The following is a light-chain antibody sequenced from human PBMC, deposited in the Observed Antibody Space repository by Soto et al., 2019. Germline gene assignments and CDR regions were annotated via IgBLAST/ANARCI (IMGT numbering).Light chain of an antibody. CDR3: SSYTSSNTWV. CDR1: SSDVGDYSY. V-gene: IGLV2-14*01. J-gene: IGLJ3*02. Sequence: QSALTQPASVSGSPGQSITISCTGTSSDVGDYSYVSWYQQHPGKAPKLMIYEVSNRPSGVSNRFSGSKSGNPASLTISGLQAEDEADYYCSSYTSSNTWVFGGGTQLTVL. CDR2: EVS.